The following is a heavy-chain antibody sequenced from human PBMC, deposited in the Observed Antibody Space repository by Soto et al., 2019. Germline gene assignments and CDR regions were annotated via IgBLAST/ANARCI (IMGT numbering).Heavy chain of an antibody. Sequence: SETLSLTCTVSGGSISSYYWSWIRQPPGKGLEWIGYIYYSGSTNYNPSLKSRVTISVDTSKNQFSLKLSSVTAADTAVYYCARLSSYDFWIGYQPPRRRWFDPWGQGTLVTVSS. CDR3: ARLSSYDFWIGYQPPRRRWFDP. CDR2: IYYSGST. CDR1: GGSISSYY. D-gene: IGHD3-3*01. J-gene: IGHJ5*02. V-gene: IGHV4-59*01.